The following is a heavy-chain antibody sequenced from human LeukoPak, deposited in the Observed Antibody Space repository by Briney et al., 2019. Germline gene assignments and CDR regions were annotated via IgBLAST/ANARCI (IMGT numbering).Heavy chain of an antibody. CDR3: ARDRVLTGTYYYDSSGPYDAFDI. Sequence: SETLSLTCTVSGGSISSDIYYWSWIRQHPGKGLEWIGYIYYSGNTYYNPSLESRVTISIDTSKNHFSLKLSSVTAADTAVYYCARDRVLTGTYYYDSSGPYDAFDIWGQGTMVTVSS. V-gene: IGHV4-31*03. D-gene: IGHD3-22*01. CDR2: IYYSGNT. J-gene: IGHJ3*02. CDR1: GGSISSDIYY.